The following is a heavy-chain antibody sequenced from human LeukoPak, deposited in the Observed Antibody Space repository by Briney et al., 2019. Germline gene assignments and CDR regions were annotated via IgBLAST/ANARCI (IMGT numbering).Heavy chain of an antibody. D-gene: IGHD6-13*01. CDR1: GFTFSSYA. J-gene: IGHJ4*02. V-gene: IGHV3-30-3*02. CDR2: ISYDESNK. Sequence: GRSLRLSCAASGFTFSSYAMHWVRQAPGKGLEWVAVISYDESNKYYADSVKGRFTISRDNSKNTLYLQMNSLRAEDTAVYYCAKTRPLDSSSWSHGDYWGQGTLVTVSS. CDR3: AKTRPLDSSSWSHGDY.